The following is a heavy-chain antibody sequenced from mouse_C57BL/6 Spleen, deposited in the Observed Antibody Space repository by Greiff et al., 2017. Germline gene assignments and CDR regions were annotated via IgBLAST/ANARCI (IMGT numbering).Heavy chain of an antibody. D-gene: IGHD1-1*01. CDR1: GYTFTSYW. CDR2: IDPNSGGT. Sequence: VKLQQPGAELVKPGASVKLSCKASGYTFTSYWMHWVKQRPGRGLEWIGRIDPNSGGTKYNEKFKSKATLTVDKPSSTAYMQLSSLTSEDSAVYYCASTVVEPYWYFDVWGTGTTVTVSS. CDR3: ASTVVEPYWYFDV. V-gene: IGHV1-72*01. J-gene: IGHJ1*03.